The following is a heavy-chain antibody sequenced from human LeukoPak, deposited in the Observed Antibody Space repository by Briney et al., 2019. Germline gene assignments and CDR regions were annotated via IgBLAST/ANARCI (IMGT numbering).Heavy chain of an antibody. Sequence: ASVKVSCKASGYTFTSYDINWVRQATGQGLEWMGWMNPNSGNTGYAQKLQGRVTMTTDTSTSTAYMELRSLRSDDTAVYYCARGGMTTEYYYYGMDVWGQGTTVTVSS. J-gene: IGHJ6*02. CDR1: GYTFTSYD. V-gene: IGHV1-8*01. D-gene: IGHD4-11*01. CDR2: MNPNSGNT. CDR3: ARGGMTTEYYYYGMDV.